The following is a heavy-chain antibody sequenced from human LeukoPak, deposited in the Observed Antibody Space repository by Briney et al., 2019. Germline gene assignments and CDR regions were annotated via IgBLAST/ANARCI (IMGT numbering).Heavy chain of an antibody. Sequence: PGGSLRLSCAASGFTFSSYWMSWVRQAPGKGLEWVANIKQDGSEKYYVDSVKGRFTISRDNAKNLLYLQMNSLRAGDTAVYYCATPGWNDVSYWGQGTLVTVSS. CDR2: IKQDGSEK. D-gene: IGHD1-1*01. CDR3: ATPGWNDVSY. V-gene: IGHV3-7*01. CDR1: GFTFSSYW. J-gene: IGHJ4*02.